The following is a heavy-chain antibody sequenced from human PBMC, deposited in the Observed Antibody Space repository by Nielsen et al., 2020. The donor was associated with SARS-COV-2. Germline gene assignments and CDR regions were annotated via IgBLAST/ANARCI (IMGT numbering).Heavy chain of an antibody. CDR1: GGTFSAYA. J-gene: IGHJ5*02. D-gene: IGHD2-2*01. CDR3: ARDGALLGCCDSTTCPYKWNDR. Sequence: SVKVSCKASGGTFSAYAVNWVRQAPGQGLEWMGRIIPILGVATYAQKFQGRVTITADRSTTTTYTEVNSLTPEDTAVYFCARDGALLGCCDSTTCPYKWNDRWGQGTLVIVSS. CDR2: IIPILGVA. V-gene: IGHV1-69*04.